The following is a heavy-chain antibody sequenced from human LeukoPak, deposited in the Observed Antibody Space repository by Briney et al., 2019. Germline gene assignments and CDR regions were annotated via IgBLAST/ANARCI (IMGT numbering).Heavy chain of an antibody. D-gene: IGHD3-3*01. V-gene: IGHV4-39*01. CDR3: ARLSGRSGFPGY. CDR1: GDSISSSSYY. J-gene: IGHJ4*02. Sequence: SETLSLTCTVSGDSISSSSYYWGWIRRPPGKGLEWIGNIFYSGSTYYNPSLQSRVTISVDTSKNQFSLRLSSVTAADTAVYYCARLSGRSGFPGYWGQGTLVTVSS. CDR2: IFYSGST.